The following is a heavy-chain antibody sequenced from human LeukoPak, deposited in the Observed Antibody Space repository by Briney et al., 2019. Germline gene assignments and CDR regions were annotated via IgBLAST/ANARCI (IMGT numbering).Heavy chain of an antibody. V-gene: IGHV4-34*01. J-gene: IGHJ6*03. CDR2: INHSGST. CDR1: GGSFSGYY. CDR3: AGGGAALGGYYYYMDV. D-gene: IGHD3-16*01. Sequence: SETLSLTCAVYGGSFSGYYWSWIRQPPGKGLEWIGEINHSGSTNYNPSLKSRVTISVDTSKNQFSLKLSSVTAADTAVYYCAGGGAALGGYYYYMDVWGKGTTVTISS.